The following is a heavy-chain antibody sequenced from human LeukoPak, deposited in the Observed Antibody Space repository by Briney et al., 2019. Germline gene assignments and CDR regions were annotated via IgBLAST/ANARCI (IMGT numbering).Heavy chain of an antibody. J-gene: IGHJ4*02. CDR2: INKDGSEK. V-gene: IGHV3-7*01. CDR3: ARQDHGPDY. D-gene: IGHD1-14*01. Sequence: PGGSLRLSCSASGFTFSNHWMNWVRQAPGKGLEWVANINKDGSEKNYVDSVRGRFTISRDNARNSLYLQMNYVRPEDTAVYYCARQDHGPDYWGQGTLVTASS. CDR1: GFTFSNHW.